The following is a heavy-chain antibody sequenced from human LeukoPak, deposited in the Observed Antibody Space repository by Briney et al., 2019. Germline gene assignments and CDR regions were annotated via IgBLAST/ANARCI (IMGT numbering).Heavy chain of an antibody. CDR1: GGSISSFY. D-gene: IGHD1-26*01. Sequence: SGTLSLTCTVSGGSISSFYWIWIREPPGKGLEWSGHFHDSGGTKYNPSLESRVAISVDTSKNQFSLMVNSVTAADTAVYYCARGDPSGRPGIGFDYWGQGTLVTVSS. V-gene: IGHV4-59*01. CDR3: ARGDPSGRPGIGFDY. J-gene: IGHJ4*02. CDR2: FHDSGGT.